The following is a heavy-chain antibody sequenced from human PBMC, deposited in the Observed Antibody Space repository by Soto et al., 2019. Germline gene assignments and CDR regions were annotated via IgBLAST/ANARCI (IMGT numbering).Heavy chain of an antibody. V-gene: IGHV3-7*01. Sequence: GGSLRLSCAASGFTFSSYWMSWVRQAPGKGLEWVANIKQDGSEKYYVDSVKGRFTISRDNAKNSLYLQMNSLRAEDTAVYYCARKGGLITMVRGVIGRRHYMDVWGKGTTVTVSS. CDR3: ARKGGLITMVRGVIGRRHYMDV. CDR2: IKQDGSEK. J-gene: IGHJ6*03. CDR1: GFTFSSYW. D-gene: IGHD3-10*01.